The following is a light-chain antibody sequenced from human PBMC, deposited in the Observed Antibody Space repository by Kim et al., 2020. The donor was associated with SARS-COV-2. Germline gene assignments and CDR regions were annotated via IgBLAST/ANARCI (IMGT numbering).Light chain of an antibody. CDR1: NIGGKN. CDR2: RDS. CDR3: QVWDSSTCG. J-gene: IGLJ1*01. V-gene: IGLV3-9*01. Sequence: SYELTQPLSVSVALGQTARITCGGNNIGGKNVHWYQQKPGQAPVRVIYRDSKRPSGIPERFSGSNSGNTATLTINRAQAGDEADYYCQVWDSSTCGFGTGTKVTVL.